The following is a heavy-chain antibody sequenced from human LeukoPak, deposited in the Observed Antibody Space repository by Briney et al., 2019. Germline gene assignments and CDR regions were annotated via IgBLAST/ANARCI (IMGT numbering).Heavy chain of an antibody. J-gene: IGHJ6*02. Sequence: GGSLRLSCVASGFTFTTFWMAWVRQAPGKGLEWVANINEDGSEERYVDSVQGRFIISRDNTERSLYLQMNSLRAEDTAVYYCATERTAYGMDVWGQGTTVTVSS. CDR2: INEDGSEE. V-gene: IGHV3-7*03. CDR3: ATERTAYGMDV. CDR1: GFTFTTFW.